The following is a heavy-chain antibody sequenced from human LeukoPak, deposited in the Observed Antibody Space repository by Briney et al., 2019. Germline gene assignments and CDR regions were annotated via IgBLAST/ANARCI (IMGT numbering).Heavy chain of an antibody. V-gene: IGHV3-11*01. Sequence: GGSLRLSCAASGFTFSDYYMSWIRQAPGKGLGWVSYISSSGSTIYYADSVKGRFTISRDNAKNSLYLQMNSLRAEDTAVYYCAGTMVRGVRTGVYWGQGTLVTVSS. D-gene: IGHD3-10*01. CDR1: GFTFSDYY. CDR3: AGTMVRGVRTGVY. CDR2: ISSSGSTI. J-gene: IGHJ4*02.